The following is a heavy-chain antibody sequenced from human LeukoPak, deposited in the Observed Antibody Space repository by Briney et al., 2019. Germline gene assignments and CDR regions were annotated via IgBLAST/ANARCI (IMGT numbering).Heavy chain of an antibody. D-gene: IGHD2-2*01. CDR1: GGSISSYY. CDR3: ARAPDCSSTSCYWFDP. V-gene: IGHV4-59*01. CDR2: IYYSGST. Sequence: SETLSLTCTVSGGSISSYYWSWIRQPPGKGLEWIGYIYYSGSTNYNPSLKSRVTISVDTSKNQFSLKLSSVTAADTAVYYCARAPDCSSTSCYWFDPWGQGTLVTVSS. J-gene: IGHJ5*02.